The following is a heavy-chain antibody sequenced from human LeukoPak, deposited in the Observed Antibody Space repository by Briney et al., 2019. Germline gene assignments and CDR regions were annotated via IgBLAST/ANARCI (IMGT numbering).Heavy chain of an antibody. CDR1: GGFISSYY. D-gene: IGHD3-22*01. V-gene: IGHV4-59*08. J-gene: IGHJ4*02. CDR2: IYYSGST. Sequence: SETLSLTCTVSGGFISSYYWSWIRQPPGKGLEWIGYIYYSGSTNYNPSLKSRVTISVDTSKNQFSLKLSSVTAADTAVYYCARRIGGYDSSGYPFDYWGQGTLVTVSS. CDR3: ARRIGGYDSSGYPFDY.